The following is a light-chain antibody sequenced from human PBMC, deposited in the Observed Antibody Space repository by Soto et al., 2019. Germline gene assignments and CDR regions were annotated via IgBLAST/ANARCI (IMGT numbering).Light chain of an antibody. CDR1: QSISSW. V-gene: IGKV1-5*03. J-gene: IGKJ1*01. CDR3: QQYNNYSET. Sequence: DIQMTQSPSTLSASVGDRVTITFRASQSISSWLAWYQQKPGKAPKLLIYKASSLESGVPSRFSGSGSGTEFTLTISSLQPDDFATYYCQQYNNYSETFGQGTKVDIK. CDR2: KAS.